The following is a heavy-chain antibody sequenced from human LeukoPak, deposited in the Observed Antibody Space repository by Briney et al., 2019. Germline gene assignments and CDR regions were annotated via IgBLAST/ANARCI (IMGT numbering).Heavy chain of an antibody. D-gene: IGHD5-18*01. CDR2: IKQGGSER. J-gene: IGHJ4*02. V-gene: IGHV3-7*01. CDR1: GFAFSNYA. CDR3: AMAGYSDGPFDFDY. Sequence: PGGSLRLSCVASGFAFSNYAVNWVRQAPGKGLEWVANIKQGGSERNYVDSVKGRFTTSRDNAKNSLFLQMNSLRAEDTAVYYCAMAGYSDGPFDFDYWGQGTLVTVSS.